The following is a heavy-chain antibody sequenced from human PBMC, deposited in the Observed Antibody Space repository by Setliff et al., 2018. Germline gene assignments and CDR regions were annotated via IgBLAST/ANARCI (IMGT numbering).Heavy chain of an antibody. CDR1: GYSISSAYY. D-gene: IGHD5-18*01. CDR2: IFHSGRS. Sequence: PSETLSLTCAVSGYSISSAYYWGWIRQTPGKGLEWIGSIFHSGRSYYNPSLKSRVTMSVDTSKSQFSLKLSSVTAADTAVYYCAKDVGDGYGADAYASGGFDIWGQGTLVTVSS. V-gene: IGHV4-38-2*02. J-gene: IGHJ3*02. CDR3: AKDVGDGYGADAYASGGFDI.